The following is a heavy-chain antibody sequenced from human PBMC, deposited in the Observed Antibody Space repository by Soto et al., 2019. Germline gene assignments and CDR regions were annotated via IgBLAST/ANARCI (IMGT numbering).Heavy chain of an antibody. CDR3: ARSFLGPYSTSSGGTYYDY. CDR2: IDPSGDTI. D-gene: IGHD2-2*01. V-gene: IGHV1-46*01. J-gene: IGHJ4*02. CDR1: GYTFTSYY. Sequence: SSVKVSCKASGYTFTSYYMHWVRQAPGQGLEWMGIIDPSGDTIVYAQKFQGRVSMTTDTPASTVYLELSSLRSGDTAVFYCARSFLGPYSTSSGGTYYDYWGQGTLVTVSS.